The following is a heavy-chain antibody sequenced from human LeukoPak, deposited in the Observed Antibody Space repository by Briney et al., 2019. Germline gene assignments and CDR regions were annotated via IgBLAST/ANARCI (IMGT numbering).Heavy chain of an antibody. Sequence: GGSLRLSCSASRFTFSSYAMHWVRQALGKGLEYVSTISSNGGSTYYADSVKGRFTISRDNSKNTLYLQMSSLRAEDTAVYYCVKGTHSSGWFDAFDIWGQGTMVTVSS. CDR1: RFTFSSYA. J-gene: IGHJ3*02. V-gene: IGHV3-64D*06. D-gene: IGHD6-19*01. CDR2: ISSNGGST. CDR3: VKGTHSSGWFDAFDI.